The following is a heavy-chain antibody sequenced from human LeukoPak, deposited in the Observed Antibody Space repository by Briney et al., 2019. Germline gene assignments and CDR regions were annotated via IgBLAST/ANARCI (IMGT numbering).Heavy chain of an antibody. J-gene: IGHJ4*02. CDR3: ARDSGDYYDSSGYPFDY. CDR1: GFTFSSYS. D-gene: IGHD3-22*01. Sequence: KSGGSLRLSCAASGFTFSSYSMNWVRQVPGKGLEWVSSISSGSSYIYYADSVKGRFTISRDNAKNSLYLQMNSLRAEDTAVYYCARDSGDYYDSSGYPFDYWGQGTLVTVSS. V-gene: IGHV3-21*01. CDR2: ISSGSSYI.